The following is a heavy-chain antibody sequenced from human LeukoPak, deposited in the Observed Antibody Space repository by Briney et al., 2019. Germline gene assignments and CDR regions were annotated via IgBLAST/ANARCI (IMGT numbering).Heavy chain of an antibody. CDR1: GFTFSSYG. CDR3: APGGDYTFFDY. V-gene: IGHV3-30*03. CDR2: ISYDGGNK. Sequence: PGGSLRLSCAASGFTFSSYGMHWVRQAPGKGLEWVAVISYDGGNKYYADSVKGRFTTSRDNSKNTLYLQMNSLRAEDTAVYYCAPGGDYTFFDYWGQGTLVTVSS. D-gene: IGHD4-17*01. J-gene: IGHJ4*02.